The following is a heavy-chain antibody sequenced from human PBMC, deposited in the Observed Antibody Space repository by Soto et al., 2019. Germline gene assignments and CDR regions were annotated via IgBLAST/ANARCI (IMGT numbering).Heavy chain of an antibody. J-gene: IGHJ6*02. CDR2: IYYSGST. Sequence: SETLSLTCTVSGGSISSGDYYWSWIRQPPGKGLEWIGYIYYSGSTYYNPSLKSRVTISVDTSKNQFSLKLSSVTAADTAVYYCASSSWYVYYYGMDVWGQGTTVTV. V-gene: IGHV4-30-4*01. CDR1: GGSISSGDYY. D-gene: IGHD6-13*01. CDR3: ASSSWYVYYYGMDV.